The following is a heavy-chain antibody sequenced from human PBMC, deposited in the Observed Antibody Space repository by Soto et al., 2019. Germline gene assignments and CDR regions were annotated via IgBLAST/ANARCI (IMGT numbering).Heavy chain of an antibody. CDR1: GGTFSSYA. J-gene: IGHJ6*02. CDR3: ARVLEMATTRTYYYGMDV. D-gene: IGHD1-1*01. Sequence: VKVSCKASGGTFSSYAISWLRQAPGQGLEWMGGIIPIFGTANYAQKFQGRVTITADESTSTAYMELSSLRSEDTAVYYCARVLEMATTRTYYYGMDVWGQGTTVTVSS. V-gene: IGHV1-69*13. CDR2: IIPIFGTA.